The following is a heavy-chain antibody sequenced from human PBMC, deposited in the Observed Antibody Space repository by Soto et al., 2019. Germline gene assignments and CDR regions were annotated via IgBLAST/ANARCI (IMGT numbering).Heavy chain of an antibody. CDR1: GYTFTSYG. CDR2: ISAYNGNT. D-gene: IGHD2-21*01. CDR3: ARDRDLWYCGGDCYSDAFDI. V-gene: IGHV1-18*01. J-gene: IGHJ3*02. Sequence: GASVKVSCKASGYTFTSYGISWVRQAPGQGLEWMGWISAYNGNTNYAQKLQGRVTMTTDTSTSTAYMELRSLRSDDTAVYYCARDRDLWYCGGDCYSDAFDIWGQGTMVTVSS.